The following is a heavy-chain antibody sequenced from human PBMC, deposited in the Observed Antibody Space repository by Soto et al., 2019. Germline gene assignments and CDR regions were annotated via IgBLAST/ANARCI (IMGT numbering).Heavy chain of an antibody. V-gene: IGHV1-8*01. CDR3: ARERKGMDV. J-gene: IGHJ6*04. Sequence: QLVQSGAEVKKPGASVKVSCKASGYTFTSYDINWVRQATGQGLEWMGWMNPNRGNSGYAQTSQXXXTXSRNTSIRTAYRELSSLRSEDTAGNYCARERKGMDVWGKGPTFTVSS. CDR2: MNPNRGNS. CDR1: GYTFTSYD.